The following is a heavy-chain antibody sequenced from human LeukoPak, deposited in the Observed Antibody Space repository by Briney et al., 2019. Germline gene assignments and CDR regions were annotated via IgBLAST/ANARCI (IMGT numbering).Heavy chain of an antibody. Sequence: ASVKVSCKASGYPFNNYDINWVRQATGQGLEWMGWMNPHSGNTNYAQKLQGRVTMTTDTSTSTAYMELRSLRSDDTAVYYCARGGFGELLLIDYWGQGTLVTVSS. D-gene: IGHD3-10*01. J-gene: IGHJ4*02. CDR3: ARGGFGELLLIDY. V-gene: IGHV1-18*01. CDR1: GYPFNNYD. CDR2: MNPHSGNT.